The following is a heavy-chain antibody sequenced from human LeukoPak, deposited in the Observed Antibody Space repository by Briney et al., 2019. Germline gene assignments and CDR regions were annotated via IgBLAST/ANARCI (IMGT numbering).Heavy chain of an antibody. J-gene: IGHJ4*02. CDR2: MKQDGSEK. CDR1: GFTFRSYW. D-gene: IGHD4-17*01. CDR3: AREDGDYEFFFGLDY. V-gene: IGHV3-7*01. Sequence: GGSLRLSYAASGFTFRSYWMSWVRQAPGKGLEWVANMKQDGSEKYYVDSVKGRFTISRDNAKNSLYLQMNSLRAEDTAVYYCAREDGDYEFFFGLDYWGQGTLVTVSS.